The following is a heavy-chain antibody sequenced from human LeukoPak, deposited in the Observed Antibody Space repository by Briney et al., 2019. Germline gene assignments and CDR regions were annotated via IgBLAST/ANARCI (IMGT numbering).Heavy chain of an antibody. Sequence: SETLSLTCTVSGGSISSGGYYWSWIRQHPGKGLEWIGYIYYSGSTYYNPSLKSRVTISVDTSKNQFSLKLSSVTAADTAVYYCASGYYYSYYFDYWGQGTLVTVSS. D-gene: IGHD3-22*01. V-gene: IGHV4-31*03. CDR3: ASGYYYSYYFDY. CDR1: GGSISSGGYY. J-gene: IGHJ4*02. CDR2: IYYSGST.